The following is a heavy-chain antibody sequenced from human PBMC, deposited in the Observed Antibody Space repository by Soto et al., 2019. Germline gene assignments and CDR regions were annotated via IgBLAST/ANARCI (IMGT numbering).Heavy chain of an antibody. J-gene: IGHJ6*03. D-gene: IGHD4-17*01. CDR3: AKDLERSDCGDYTPYYYYMDV. CDR1: GFTFSSYG. V-gene: IGHV3-30*18. Sequence: GGSLRLSCAASGFTFSSYGMHWVRQAPGKGLEWVAVISYDGSNKYYADSVKGRFTISRDNSKNTLYLQMNSLRAEDTAVYYCAKDLERSDCGDYTPYYYYMDVWGKGTTVTVSS. CDR2: ISYDGSNK.